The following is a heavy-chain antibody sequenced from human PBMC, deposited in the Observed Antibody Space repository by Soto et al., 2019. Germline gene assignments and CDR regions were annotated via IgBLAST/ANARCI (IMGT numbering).Heavy chain of an antibody. D-gene: IGHD3-9*01. CDR2: FYYTGST. CDR1: GGSISSTNYF. CDR3: AREGILTGYYSHYYYYYMDV. V-gene: IGHV4-39*07. Sequence: SETLSLTCTVSGGSISSTNYFWGWIRQPPGKGLEWIGSFYYTGSTYYNPSLKSRVTISVDTSKNQFSLKLSSVTAADTAVYYCAREGILTGYYSHYYYYYMDVWGKGTTVTVSS. J-gene: IGHJ6*03.